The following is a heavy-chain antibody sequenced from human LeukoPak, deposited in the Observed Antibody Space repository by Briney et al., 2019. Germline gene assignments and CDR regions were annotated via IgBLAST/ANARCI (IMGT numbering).Heavy chain of an antibody. CDR3: VKEGEMGQNHYGSGRYYYYMDV. CDR1: GFTFDDFA. J-gene: IGHJ6*03. V-gene: IGHV3-9*01. CDR2: INWNSGTI. D-gene: IGHD3-10*01. Sequence: PGRSLRLSCAASGFTFDDFAMHWVRQAPGKGLEWVSGINWNSGTIAYAVSVKGRFTISRDNAKNSLYLQMNSLRADDTALYYCVKEGEMGQNHYGSGRYYYYMDVWGKGTMVTVSS.